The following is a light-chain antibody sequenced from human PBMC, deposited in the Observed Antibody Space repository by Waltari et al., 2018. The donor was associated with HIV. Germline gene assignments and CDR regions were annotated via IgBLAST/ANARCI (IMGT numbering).Light chain of an antibody. CDR3: QQFHNSLFI. CDR2: GKP. CDR1: HSVSGSN. J-gene: IGKJ5*01. Sequence: IVLTQSPDTLSLSPGERATLSCRASHSVSGSNLAWYQQKPGQPPRLLMFGKPSRDTGTPDRFSGSGSGTDFTLTITGLGPDDFAVYHCQQFHNSLFIFGQATRLDIK. V-gene: IGKV3-20*01.